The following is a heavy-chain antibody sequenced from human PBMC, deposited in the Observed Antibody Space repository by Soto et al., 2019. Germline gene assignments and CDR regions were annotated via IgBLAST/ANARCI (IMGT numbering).Heavy chain of an antibody. V-gene: IGHV1-3*01. CDR2: INAGNGNT. CDR3: ARDWGYCSGGSCRPIFDY. CDR1: GYTFTSYA. J-gene: IGHJ4*02. Sequence: ASVKVSCKASGYTFTSYAMHWVRQAPGQRLEWMGWINAGNGNTKYSQKFQNRVTITRDTSASTAYMELSSLRSEDTAVYYCARDWGYCSGGSCRPIFDYWGQGTLVTVSS. D-gene: IGHD2-15*01.